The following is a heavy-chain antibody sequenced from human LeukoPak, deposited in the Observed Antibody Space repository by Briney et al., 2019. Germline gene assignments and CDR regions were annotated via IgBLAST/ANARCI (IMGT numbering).Heavy chain of an antibody. CDR1: GFTFSSYA. CDR3: AKDQVIVLLTSFDY. V-gene: IGHV3-23*01. J-gene: IGHJ4*02. CDR2: ISGSGGST. D-gene: IGHD2-8*01. Sequence: PGGSLRLSCAASGFTFSSYAMSWVRQAPGKGLEWVSAISGSGGSTYYADSVKGRFTISRDNSKNTLYLQMNSLGAEDTAVYYCAKDQVIVLLTSFDYWGQGPLVTVSS.